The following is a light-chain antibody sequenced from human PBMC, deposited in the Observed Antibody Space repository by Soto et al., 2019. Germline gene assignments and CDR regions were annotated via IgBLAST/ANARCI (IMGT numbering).Light chain of an antibody. Sequence: EIVMTQSPATLSVSPWERATLSCRASQSVSSNLAWYQQKPGQASRLLIYGASNRATGIPDRFSGSGSGTDFTLTISRLEPEDFAVYYCQQYGSSGTFGQGTKVDIK. V-gene: IGKV3-20*01. CDR2: GAS. CDR1: QSVSSN. J-gene: IGKJ1*01. CDR3: QQYGSSGT.